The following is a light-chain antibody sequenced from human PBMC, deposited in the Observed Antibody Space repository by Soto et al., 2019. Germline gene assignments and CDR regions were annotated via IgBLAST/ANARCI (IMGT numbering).Light chain of an antibody. V-gene: IGKV3-11*01. CDR1: QSVSSS. Sequence: EIVMTQSPATLSVSPGERATLSCMASQSVSSSLAWYQQKPGQPPRLLIYDASNRATGIPARFSGSGSGTDSTLTISSLEPEDFAVYYCQQSSNWPPITFGQGTRLEIK. CDR3: QQSSNWPPIT. J-gene: IGKJ5*01. CDR2: DAS.